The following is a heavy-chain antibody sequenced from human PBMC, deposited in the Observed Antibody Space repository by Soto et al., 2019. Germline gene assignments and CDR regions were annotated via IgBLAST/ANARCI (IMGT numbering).Heavy chain of an antibody. CDR3: ARRKERSGPHYFDY. V-gene: IGHV1-8*01. D-gene: IGHD6-25*01. J-gene: IGHJ4*02. CDR1: GYTFTTYD. CDR2: MNPYSGNT. Sequence: GASLKVSCKASGYTFTTYDISWVRQATGQGLEWMGWMNPYSGNTGYAQKFQGRVTVTRNTSISTVYMELSGLRPDDTAVYYCARRKERSGPHYFDYWGQGSQVTVSS.